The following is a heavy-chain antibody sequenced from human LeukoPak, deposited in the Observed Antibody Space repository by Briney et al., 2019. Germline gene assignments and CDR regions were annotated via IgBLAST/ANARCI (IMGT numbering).Heavy chain of an antibody. CDR3: ARDHGRATLNYYGMDV. CDR2: IYYSGST. CDR1: GGSISSGDYY. Sequence: ASETLPLTCTVSGGSISSGDYYWSWIRQPPGKGLEWIGYIYYSGSTYYNPSLKSRVTISVDTSKNQFSLKLSSVTAADTAVYYCARDHGRATLNYYGMDVWGQGTTVTVSS. V-gene: IGHV4-30-4*01. J-gene: IGHJ6*02. D-gene: IGHD1-26*01.